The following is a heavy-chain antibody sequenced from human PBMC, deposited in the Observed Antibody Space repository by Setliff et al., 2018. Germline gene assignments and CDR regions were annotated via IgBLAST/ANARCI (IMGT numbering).Heavy chain of an antibody. CDR3: ARAGSSGWWPRGYFQH. J-gene: IGHJ1*01. Sequence: PSETLSLTCAVSGYSISSGYYWGWIRQPPGKGLEWIGSIYHSGSTYYNPSLKSRVTISVDTSKNQFSLKLSSVTAADTAVYYCARAGSSGWWPRGYFQHWGQGTLVTVPQ. V-gene: IGHV4-38-2*01. CDR2: IYHSGST. CDR1: GYSISSGYY. D-gene: IGHD6-19*01.